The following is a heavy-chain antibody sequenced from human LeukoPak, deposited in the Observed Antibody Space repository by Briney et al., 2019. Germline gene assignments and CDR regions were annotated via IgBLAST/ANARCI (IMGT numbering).Heavy chain of an antibody. CDR3: ARARETVGIDY. CDR2: INDGGST. J-gene: IGHJ4*02. CDR1: GESFSGHY. Sequence: SETLSLTCAVYGESFSGHYWSWIRQSPGKGLERIGEINDGGSTKYNSSLKSRVTVSVDTSKNQFSLKLTSVTAADTAVYYCARARETVGIDYWGQGTLVTVSS. D-gene: IGHD1-26*01. V-gene: IGHV4-34*01.